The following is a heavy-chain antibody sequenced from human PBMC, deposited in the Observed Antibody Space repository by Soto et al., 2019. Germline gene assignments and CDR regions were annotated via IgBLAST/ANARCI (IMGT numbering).Heavy chain of an antibody. CDR3: ARDGKLELRAFDT. D-gene: IGHD1-7*01. J-gene: IGHJ3*02. CDR1: GCSISSYY. V-gene: IGHV4-59*01. Sequence: XETLSLPCPVSGCSISSYYWSWIRQPPGKGLEWIGYIYYRGSTNYNPSLKSRVTISVDTSKNQFSLKLSSVTAADTAVYYGARDGKLELRAFDTWGQGTMATVSS. CDR2: IYYRGST.